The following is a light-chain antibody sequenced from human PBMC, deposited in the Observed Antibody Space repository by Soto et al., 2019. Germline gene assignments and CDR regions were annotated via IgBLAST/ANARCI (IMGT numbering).Light chain of an antibody. Sequence: DIQMRQSPSTLSASVGDSVTITCRASQTISSWLAWYQQKPGKAPKLLIYKASTLKSGVPSRFSGSGFGTDFTLTISSLQPEEFATYYCHQSYSTPWTVGQGTKVDIK. J-gene: IGKJ1*01. CDR2: KAS. CDR3: HQSYSTPWT. CDR1: QTISSW. V-gene: IGKV1-5*03.